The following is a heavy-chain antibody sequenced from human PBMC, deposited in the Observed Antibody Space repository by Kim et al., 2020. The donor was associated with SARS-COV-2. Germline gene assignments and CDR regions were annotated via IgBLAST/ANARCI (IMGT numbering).Heavy chain of an antibody. CDR2: ISSSSYI. CDR3: ERDVSVDYGSGSYYNSTAFDY. Sequence: GGSLRLSCAASGFTFSSYSMNWVRQAPGKGLEWVSSISSSSYIYYADSVKGRFTISRDNAKNSLYLQMNSLRAEDTAVYYCERDVSVDYGSGSYYNSTAFDYWGQGTLVTVSS. J-gene: IGHJ4*02. V-gene: IGHV3-21*01. CDR1: GFTFSSYS. D-gene: IGHD3-10*01.